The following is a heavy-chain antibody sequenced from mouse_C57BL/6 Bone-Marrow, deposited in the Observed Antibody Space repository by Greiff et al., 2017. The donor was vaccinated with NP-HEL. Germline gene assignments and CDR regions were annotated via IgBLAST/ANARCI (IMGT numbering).Heavy chain of an antibody. V-gene: IGHV1-64*01. CDR3: AHYYGSSYENYFDY. J-gene: IGHJ2*01. D-gene: IGHD1-1*01. CDR1: GYTFTSYW. CDR2: IHPNSGST. Sequence: QVQLQQPGAELVKPGASVKLSCKASGYTFTSYWMHWVKQRPGQGLEWIGMIHPNSGSTNYNEKFKSKATLTVDKSSSTAYMQLSSLTSEDSAVYYCAHYYGSSYENYFDYWGQGTTLTVSS.